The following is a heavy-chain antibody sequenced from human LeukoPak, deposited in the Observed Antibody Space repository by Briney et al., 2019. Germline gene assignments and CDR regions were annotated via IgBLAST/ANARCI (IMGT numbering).Heavy chain of an antibody. CDR3: ARQGAGASYYDPTGLPRGAFDS. CDR1: GYTFTNYW. V-gene: IGHV5-51*01. CDR2: ILPGDSDT. D-gene: IGHD3-22*01. Sequence: KLGESLKISCRASGYTFTNYWIAWVRWMPGEGLQWMGIILPGDSDTRYSPSFRGQVTISAETSTRTAYLQWTSLRASDSAIYYCARQGAGASYYDPTGLPRGAFDSWGQGTTVTVSS. J-gene: IGHJ3*02.